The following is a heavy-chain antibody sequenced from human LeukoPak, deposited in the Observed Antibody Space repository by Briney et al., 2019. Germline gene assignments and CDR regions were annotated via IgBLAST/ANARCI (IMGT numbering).Heavy chain of an antibody. Sequence: GGSLRLSCEASGSTFSTYSMNWVRQAPGKGLEWVAFISTSSSYIYYADSVRGRFTISRDNAENSLYLQMNSLRAEDTAVYYCARQQWLDGAYYFDYWGQGTLVTVSS. CDR3: ARQQWLDGAYYFDY. J-gene: IGHJ4*02. CDR1: GSTFSTYS. CDR2: ISTSSSYI. D-gene: IGHD6-19*01. V-gene: IGHV3-21*01.